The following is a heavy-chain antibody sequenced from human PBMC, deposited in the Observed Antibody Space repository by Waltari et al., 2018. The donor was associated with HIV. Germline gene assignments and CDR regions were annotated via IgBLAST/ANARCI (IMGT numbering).Heavy chain of an antibody. D-gene: IGHD1-26*01. V-gene: IGHV4-39*07. CDR3: ASVHLLQGTGAFDI. CDR1: GGSISSSSHY. Sequence: QLQLQESGPGLVKPSETLSLTCTVSGGSISSSSHYWGWIRQPPGKGLEWIGSIYYSGSTYYNPSLKSRVTISVDTSKNQFSLKLSSVTAADTAVYYCASVHLLQGTGAFDIWGQGTMVTVSS. CDR2: IYYSGST. J-gene: IGHJ3*02.